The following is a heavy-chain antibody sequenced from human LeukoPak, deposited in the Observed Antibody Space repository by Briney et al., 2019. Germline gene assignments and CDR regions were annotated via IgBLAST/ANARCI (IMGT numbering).Heavy chain of an antibody. V-gene: IGHV4-4*07. Sequence: SETLSLTCMVSGGSISSYYWSWIRQPAGKGLECIARIYTTGNTNYNPSLKSRVTISIDTSKKQFTLKLSSVTAADTAVYYCARGKYYYDSNSSYRYFDPWGQGTLVTVSS. D-gene: IGHD3-22*01. CDR2: IYTTGNT. J-gene: IGHJ5*02. CDR1: GGSISSYY. CDR3: ARGKYYYDSNSSYRYFDP.